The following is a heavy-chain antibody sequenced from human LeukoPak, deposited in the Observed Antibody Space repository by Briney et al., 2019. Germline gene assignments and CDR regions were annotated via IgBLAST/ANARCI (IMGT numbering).Heavy chain of an antibody. V-gene: IGHV4-59*08. Sequence: SETLSLTSTVSGGSISSYYWSWIRQPPGKGLEWIGYISQSGSTNYNPSLKSRVSISADRSKNQVSLRLSSVTAADTAVYYCASLGGTYDFWGQGTLVTVSS. J-gene: IGHJ4*02. CDR2: ISQSGST. D-gene: IGHD1-26*01. CDR3: ASLGGTYDF. CDR1: GGSISSYY.